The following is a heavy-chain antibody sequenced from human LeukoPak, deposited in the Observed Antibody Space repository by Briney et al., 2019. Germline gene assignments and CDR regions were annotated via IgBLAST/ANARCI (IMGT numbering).Heavy chain of an antibody. CDR3: ARVVPRTIGFDY. CDR1: GGSISSYY. D-gene: IGHD2-2*01. J-gene: IGHJ4*02. CDR2: IYYSGST. V-gene: IGHV4-59*01. Sequence: PSVTLSLTCTVSGGSISSYYWSWIRQPPGKGLEWIGYIYYSGSTNYNPSLKSRVTISVDTSKNQFSLKLSSVTAADTAVYYCARVVPRTIGFDYWGQGTLVTVSS.